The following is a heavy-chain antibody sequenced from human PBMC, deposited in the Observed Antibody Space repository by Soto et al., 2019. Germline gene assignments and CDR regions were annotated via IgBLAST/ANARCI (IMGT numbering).Heavy chain of an antibody. D-gene: IGHD3-16*02. J-gene: IGHJ6*02. Sequence: SETLSLTCAVYGGSFSGYYWSWIRQPPGKGLEWSGETNHSGSTNYNPSLKRRVTISVDTSKSQFSPKLSSVTAADTPAYYCARGSRRSYRYLGYHGMDVWGQGTTVTVSS. CDR2: TNHSGST. CDR3: ARGSRRSYRYLGYHGMDV. V-gene: IGHV4-34*01. CDR1: GGSFSGYY.